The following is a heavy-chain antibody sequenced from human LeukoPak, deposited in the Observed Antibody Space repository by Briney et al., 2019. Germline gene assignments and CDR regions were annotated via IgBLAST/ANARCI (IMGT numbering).Heavy chain of an antibody. CDR1: GYTFTSYY. CDR3: ASPSHHFNIVVVPEYLDDAFDI. CDR2: INPSGGST. V-gene: IGHV1-46*01. J-gene: IGHJ3*02. Sequence: ASVKVSCKASGYTFTSYYMHWVRQAPGQGLEWMGIINPSGGSTSYAQKFQGRVTMTRDTSTSTVYMELSSLRSEDTAVYYCASPSHHFNIVVVPEYLDDAFDIWGQGTMVTVSS. D-gene: IGHD2-2*01.